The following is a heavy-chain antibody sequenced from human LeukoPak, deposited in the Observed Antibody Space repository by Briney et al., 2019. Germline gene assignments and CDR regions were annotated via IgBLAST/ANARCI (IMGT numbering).Heavy chain of an antibody. CDR1: GGSFSGYY. J-gene: IGHJ4*02. Sequence: SETLSLTCAVYGGSFSGYYWSWIRQPPGKGLEWIGEINHSGSTNYNPSLKSRVTISVDTSKNQFSLKLSSVTAADTAVYYCARVSAAGLVDYWGQGTLVTVSP. CDR3: ARVSAAGLVDY. V-gene: IGHV4-34*01. D-gene: IGHD6-13*01. CDR2: INHSGST.